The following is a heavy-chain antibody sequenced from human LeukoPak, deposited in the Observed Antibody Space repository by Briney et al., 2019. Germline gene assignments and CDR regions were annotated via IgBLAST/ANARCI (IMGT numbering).Heavy chain of an antibody. CDR2: IRTKANSYAT. J-gene: IGHJ4*02. CDR3: AKVPYSSGWSYFDY. V-gene: IGHV3-73*01. D-gene: IGHD6-19*01. Sequence: AGGSLRLSCAASGFTFSGYSRHWVRQAAGKGLEWVGRIRTKANSYATAYAASVKGRFTISSDDSKNTAFLQMNSLKAEDTAVYYCAKVPYSSGWSYFDYWGQGTLVTVSS. CDR1: GFTFSGYS.